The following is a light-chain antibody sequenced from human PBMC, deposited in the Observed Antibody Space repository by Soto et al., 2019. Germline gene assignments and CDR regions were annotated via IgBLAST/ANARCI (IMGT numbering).Light chain of an antibody. CDR3: SSYTSSTTIV. J-gene: IGLJ1*01. CDR2: EVS. CDR1: SSDVGGYNY. V-gene: IGLV2-14*01. Sequence: QSVLTHPASVSWSPGHSITISCTGTSSDVGGYNYVSWYQQHPGKAPKLMIYEVSNRPSGVSNRFSGSKSGNTASLTISGLQAEEEADHYCSSYTSSTTIVFGTGTNVTVL.